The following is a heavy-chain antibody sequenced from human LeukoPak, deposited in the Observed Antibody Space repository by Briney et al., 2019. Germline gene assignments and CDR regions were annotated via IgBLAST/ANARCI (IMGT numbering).Heavy chain of an antibody. J-gene: IGHJ4*02. CDR2: ISSSGSPI. CDR3: ARDLRYTDY. Sequence: GGSLRLSCAASGFTFSDYYMNWIRQAPGKGLEWASYISSSGSPIYYADSVKGRFTISRDNAKNSLYLQMNSLRAEDTAVYYCARDLRYTDYWGQGTLVTVSS. CDR1: GFTFSDYY. V-gene: IGHV3-11*04. D-gene: IGHD1-14*01.